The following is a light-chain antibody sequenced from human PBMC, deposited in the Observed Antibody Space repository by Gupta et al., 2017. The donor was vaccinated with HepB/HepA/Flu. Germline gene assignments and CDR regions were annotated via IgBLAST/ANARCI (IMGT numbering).Light chain of an antibody. CDR1: SSDVGNHNY. V-gene: IGLV2-14*03. CDR3: SSYTRSSTRV. CDR2: DVS. J-gene: IGLJ3*02. Sequence: QSALTQPASVSGSPGQSITISCTGTSSDVGNHNYVSWYQQHPGKAPKLMLFDVSNRPSGVSNLFSGSKSGNTASLTISGLQAEDEADYYCSSYTRSSTRVFGGGTKLTVL.